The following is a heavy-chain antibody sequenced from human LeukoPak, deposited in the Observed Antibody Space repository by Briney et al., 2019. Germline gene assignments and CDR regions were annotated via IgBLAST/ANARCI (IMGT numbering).Heavy chain of an antibody. CDR1: GGSISSYY. CDR2: IYYSGST. J-gene: IGHJ4*02. Sequence: SETLSLTRTVSGGSISSYYGSWIRQPPGKGLEWIGYIYYSGSTNYNPPLKSRVTISVDTSKNQFSLKLSSVTAADTAVYYCARSRAVAGTEDYFDYWGQGTLVTVSS. CDR3: ARSRAVAGTEDYFDY. D-gene: IGHD6-19*01. V-gene: IGHV4-59*01.